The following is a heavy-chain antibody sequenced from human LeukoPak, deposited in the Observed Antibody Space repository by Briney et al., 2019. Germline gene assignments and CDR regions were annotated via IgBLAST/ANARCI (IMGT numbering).Heavy chain of an antibody. V-gene: IGHV1-46*01. CDR1: GYTFTSYY. D-gene: IGHD3-9*01. J-gene: IGHJ6*02. CDR2: INPSGGST. Sequence: ASVKVSCTASGYTFTSYYMHWVRQAPGQGLEWMGIINPSGGSTSYAQKFQGRVAMTRDTSTSTGYMELSSLRSEDTAVYYCARDGFSRPHLRLGYPGYGMDVWGQGTTVTVSS. CDR3: ARDGFSRPHLRLGYPGYGMDV.